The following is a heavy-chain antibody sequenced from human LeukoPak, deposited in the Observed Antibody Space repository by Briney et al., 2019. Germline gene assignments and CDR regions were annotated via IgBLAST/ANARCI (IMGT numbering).Heavy chain of an antibody. Sequence: PGGSLRLSCAASGFTVSSNYMSWVRQAPGKGLEWVSVIYSGGSTYYADSVKGRFTISRDNSKNTLYLQMNSLRAEDTAVYYRARARYSYDPSRFDYWGQGTLVTVSS. CDR3: ARARYSYDPSRFDY. J-gene: IGHJ4*02. D-gene: IGHD5-18*01. CDR1: GFTVSSNY. CDR2: IYSGGST. V-gene: IGHV3-53*01.